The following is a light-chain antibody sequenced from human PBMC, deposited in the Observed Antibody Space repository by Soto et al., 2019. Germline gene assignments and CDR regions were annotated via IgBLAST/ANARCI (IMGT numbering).Light chain of an antibody. J-gene: IGKJ5*01. CDR1: QGISSY. V-gene: IGKV1-9*01. CDR3: QQLNSYPPRIT. Sequence: IQLTQSPSSLSASVGDRVTITCRASQGISSYLAWYQQKPGKAPKLLIYAASTLQSGVPSRLSGSGSGTDFTLTISSLQPEDFATYYCQQLNSYPPRITFGQGTRLEIK. CDR2: AAS.